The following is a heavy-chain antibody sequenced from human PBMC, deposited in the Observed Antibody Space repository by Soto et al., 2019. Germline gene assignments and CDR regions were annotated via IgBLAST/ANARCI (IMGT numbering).Heavy chain of an antibody. CDR2: IKQDGSEK. V-gene: IGHV3-7*03. CDR1: GFTFSSYW. D-gene: IGHD2-2*01. J-gene: IGHJ3*02. CDR3: ASNGVYKAFAMPTSFGAFDI. Sequence: EVQLVESGGGLVQPGGSLRLSCAASGFTFSSYWMSWVRQAPGKGLEWVANIKQDGSEKYYVDSVKGRFTISRDNAKNSLYLQMNSLRAEDTAVYYCASNGVYKAFAMPTSFGAFDIWGQGTMVTVSS.